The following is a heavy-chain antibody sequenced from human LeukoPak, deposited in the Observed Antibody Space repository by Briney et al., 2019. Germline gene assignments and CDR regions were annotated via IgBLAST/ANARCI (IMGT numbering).Heavy chain of an antibody. Sequence: ASVKVSCKASGYTLTGYYIHWVRQVPGQGLEWMGWINPNSGDTNYAWRFQGRVTMTRDTSISTAYMELSRLTSDDTAVYYCASRSSTVATFPFHYWGQGTLVTVSS. D-gene: IGHD4-17*01. V-gene: IGHV1-2*02. J-gene: IGHJ4*02. CDR1: GYTLTGYY. CDR2: INPNSGDT. CDR3: ASRSSTVATFPFHY.